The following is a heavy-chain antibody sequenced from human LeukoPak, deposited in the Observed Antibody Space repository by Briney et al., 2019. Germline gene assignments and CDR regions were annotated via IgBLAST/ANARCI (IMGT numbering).Heavy chain of an antibody. CDR1: GGSFSNYY. J-gene: IGHJ4*02. V-gene: IGHV4-34*01. CDR2: INHSGGT. Sequence: SETLSLTCAVYGGSFSNYYYSWIRQPPGKGLEWIGEINHSGGTNYNPSLKSRVTISIDTSKNQFSLKPSSVTAADTAVYYCARLYSYAATTPSWGQGTLVTVSS. D-gene: IGHD3-10*01. CDR3: ARLYSYAATTPS.